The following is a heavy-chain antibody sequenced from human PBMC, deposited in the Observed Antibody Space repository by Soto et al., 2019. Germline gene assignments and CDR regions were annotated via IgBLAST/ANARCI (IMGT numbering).Heavy chain of an antibody. V-gene: IGHV3-30*18. CDR3: AKDPSYGDYGDY. J-gene: IGHJ4*02. Sequence: QVQLVESGGGVVQPGRSLRLSCAASGFTFSSYGMHRVRQAPGKGLEWVAVISYDGSNKYYADSVKGRFTISRDNSKNTLYLQMNSLRAEDTAVYYCAKDPSYGDYGDYWGQGTLVTVSS. CDR1: GFTFSSYG. D-gene: IGHD4-17*01. CDR2: ISYDGSNK.